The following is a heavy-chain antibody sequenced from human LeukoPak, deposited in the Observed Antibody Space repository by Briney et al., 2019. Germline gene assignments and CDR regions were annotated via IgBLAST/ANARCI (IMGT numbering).Heavy chain of an antibody. CDR3: ARLSSPLGSSYYFDY. V-gene: IGHV4-59*01. CDR2: IYYSGST. D-gene: IGHD1-26*01. J-gene: IGHJ4*02. CDR1: GGSISSYY. Sequence: PETLSLTCTVSGGSISSYYWSWIRQPPGKGLEWIGYIYYSGSTNYNPSLKSRVTISVDTSKNQFSLKLSSVTAADTAVYYCARLSSPLGSSYYFDYWGQGTLVTVSS.